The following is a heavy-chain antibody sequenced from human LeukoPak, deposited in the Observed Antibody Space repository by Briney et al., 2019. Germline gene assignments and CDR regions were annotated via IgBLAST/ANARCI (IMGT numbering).Heavy chain of an antibody. V-gene: IGHV1-2*02. Sequence: ASVKVSCKASGGTFSSYAISWVRQAPGQGLEWMGWINPNSGGTNYAQKFQGRVTMTRDTSISTAYMELSRLRSDDTAVYYCARDLKYYDFWSGSDNWFDPWGQGTLVTVSS. CDR3: ARDLKYYDFWSGSDNWFDP. CDR1: GGTFSSYA. CDR2: INPNSGGT. J-gene: IGHJ5*02. D-gene: IGHD3-3*01.